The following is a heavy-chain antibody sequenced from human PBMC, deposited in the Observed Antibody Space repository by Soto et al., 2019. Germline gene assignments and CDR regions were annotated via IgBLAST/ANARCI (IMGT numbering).Heavy chain of an antibody. D-gene: IGHD6-13*01. V-gene: IGHV3-30-3*01. CDR2: ISYDGSNK. CDR3: ARYEYSSSWYYYYGMDV. J-gene: IGHJ6*02. Sequence: VGSLRLSCAASGFTFSSYAMHWVRQAPGKGLEWVAVISYDGSNKYYADSVKGRLTISRDNSKNTLYLQMNSLRAEDTAVYYCARYEYSSSWYYYYGMDVWGQGTTVTVSS. CDR1: GFTFSSYA.